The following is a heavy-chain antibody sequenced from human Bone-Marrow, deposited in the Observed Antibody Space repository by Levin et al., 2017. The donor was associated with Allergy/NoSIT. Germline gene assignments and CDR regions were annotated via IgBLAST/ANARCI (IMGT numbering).Heavy chain of an antibody. CDR2: IYYTGST. V-gene: IGHV4-31*03. Sequence: PSETLSLTCSVSGDSISSGGFHWSWIRQLPGKGLEWIGYIYYTGSTYYNPSLKSRSHISVDTSKNEFALKLTSLTDADTAVYYCARSVGSGYYSNFDYWGQGTLVTVSS. CDR1: GDSISSGGFH. CDR3: ARSVGSGYYSNFDY. J-gene: IGHJ4*02. D-gene: IGHD3-22*01.